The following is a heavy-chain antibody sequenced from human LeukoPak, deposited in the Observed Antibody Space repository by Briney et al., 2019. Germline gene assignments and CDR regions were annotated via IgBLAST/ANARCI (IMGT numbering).Heavy chain of an antibody. J-gene: IGHJ5*02. CDR1: EYTFINSA. Sequence: RGASVKVSCKTSEYTFINSAMHWVRQAPGQGLEWMAWINTGNGNTKYSQKFQGRATITRDTSATTAYMELSSLTSEDTAVYYCARGPTDYANLFDPWGQGTLVTVSS. D-gene: IGHD4-17*01. CDR3: ARGPTDYANLFDP. V-gene: IGHV1-3*04. CDR2: INTGNGNT.